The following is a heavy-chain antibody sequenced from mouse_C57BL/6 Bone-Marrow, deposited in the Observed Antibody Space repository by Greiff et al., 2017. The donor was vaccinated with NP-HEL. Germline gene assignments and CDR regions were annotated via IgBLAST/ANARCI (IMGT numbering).Heavy chain of an antibody. CDR3: AIWDRPTIVTVHFDY. D-gene: IGHD2-5*01. V-gene: IGHV1-74*01. J-gene: IGHJ2*01. Sequence: QVQLKQPGAELVKPGASVKVSCKASGYTFTSYWMHWVKQRPGQGLEWIGRIHPSDSDTNYNQKFKGKATLTVDKSSSTAYMQLSSLTSEDSAVYYCAIWDRPTIVTVHFDYWGQGTTLTVSS. CDR2: IHPSDSDT. CDR1: GYTFTSYW.